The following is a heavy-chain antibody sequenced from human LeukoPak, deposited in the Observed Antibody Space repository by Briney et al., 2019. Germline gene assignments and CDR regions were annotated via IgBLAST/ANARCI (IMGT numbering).Heavy chain of an antibody. CDR3: ARIRLGESPADF. CDR1: GFRFTNYW. V-gene: IGHV5-51*01. J-gene: IGHJ4*02. CDR2: IYPHDSDI. Sequence: GESLKISCKGSGFRFTNYWVAWVRQMPGKGLEWMGIIYPHDSDIRYSPSFQGQVTISADKSINTAYLQWSSLRVSDSAMYFCARIRLGESPADFWGQGTPVTVSS. D-gene: IGHD3-16*01.